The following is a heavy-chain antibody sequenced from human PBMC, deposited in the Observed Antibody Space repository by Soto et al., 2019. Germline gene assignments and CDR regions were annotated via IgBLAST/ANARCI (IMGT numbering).Heavy chain of an antibody. Sequence: SETLSLTCAVSGGSISSSNWWSWVRQPPGKGLEWIGEIYHSGSTNYNPSLKSRVTISVDKSKNQFSLKLSSVTAADTAVYYCASSLRYSGSYYFDYWGQGTLVTVSS. V-gene: IGHV4-4*02. D-gene: IGHD1-26*01. CDR2: IYHSGST. J-gene: IGHJ4*02. CDR3: ASSLRYSGSYYFDY. CDR1: GGSISSSNW.